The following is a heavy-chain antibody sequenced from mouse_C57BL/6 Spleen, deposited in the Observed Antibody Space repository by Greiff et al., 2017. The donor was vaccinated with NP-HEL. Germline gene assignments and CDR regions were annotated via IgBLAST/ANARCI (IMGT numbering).Heavy chain of an antibody. Sequence: EVKLVESGGDLVKPGGSLKLSCAASGFTFSSYGMSWVRQTPDKRLEWVATISSGGSYTYYPDSVKGRFTISRDNAKNTLYLQMSSLKSEDTAMYYCARHETGTDYWGKGTTLTVSS. V-gene: IGHV5-6*01. CDR1: GFTFSSYG. CDR2: ISSGGSYT. D-gene: IGHD4-1*01. CDR3: ARHETGTDY. J-gene: IGHJ2*01.